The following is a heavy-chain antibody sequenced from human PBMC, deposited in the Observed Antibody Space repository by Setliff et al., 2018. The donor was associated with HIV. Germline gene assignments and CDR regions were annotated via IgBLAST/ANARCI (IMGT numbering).Heavy chain of an antibody. D-gene: IGHD3-22*01. CDR1: GGSIDNNKYY. Sequence: SETLSLTCSVSGGSIDNNKYYWSWIRQPPGKGLEWTGSIYHTGRTYYSPSLESRLTISVDTSKNQFSLKLTSVTAADTAVYYCASRVYYYDASGALREEGFVPWGQGTLVTVSS. J-gene: IGHJ5*02. CDR2: IYHTGRT. V-gene: IGHV4-39*01. CDR3: ASRVYYYDASGALREEGFVP.